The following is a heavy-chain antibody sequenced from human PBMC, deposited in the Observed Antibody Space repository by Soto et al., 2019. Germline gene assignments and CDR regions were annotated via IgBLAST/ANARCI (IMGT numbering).Heavy chain of an antibody. CDR2: IYNGERT. CDR3: AQTTGWPGFDY. J-gene: IGHJ4*02. CDR1: GASIRNFY. D-gene: IGHD6-19*01. V-gene: IGHV4-59*01. Sequence: QVHLQESGPGLVKPSETMSLTCTASGASIRNFYWNWVRQFPGKVLEWIGHIYNGERTNYNPSPMSRVTNSVDTSKHQFSLKLSSVTVADTSVYYCAQTTGWPGFDYWGQGTLVAVSS.